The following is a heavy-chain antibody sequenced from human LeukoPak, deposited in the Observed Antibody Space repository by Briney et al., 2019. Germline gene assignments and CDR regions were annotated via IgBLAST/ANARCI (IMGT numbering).Heavy chain of an antibody. D-gene: IGHD3-16*01. Sequence: GRSLRLSCAASGFTFSSYAMSWVRQAPGKGLEWVSGIIDSGESTYYANFAKGRFTISRDNSNNTLYLQTNSLRAEDTAVYYCAKLGGQELHNYYVAVCGKGTTVAVSS. J-gene: IGHJ6*03. V-gene: IGHV3-23*01. CDR1: GFTFSSYA. CDR3: AKLGGQELHNYYVAV. CDR2: IIDSGEST.